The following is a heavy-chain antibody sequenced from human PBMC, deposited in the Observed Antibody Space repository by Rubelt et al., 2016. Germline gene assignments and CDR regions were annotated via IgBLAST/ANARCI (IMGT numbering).Heavy chain of an antibody. D-gene: IGHD3-22*01. V-gene: IGHV2-70*15. J-gene: IGHJ6*02. CDR1: GFSLSTSGMC. Sequence: QVTLRESGPALVKPTQTLTLTCTFSGFSLSTSGMCVSWIRQPPGKALEWLARIDWDDDKYYSTYLKTRLTISKETSQNPVVLTMTNMDPVDTATYYCARILLPDYYDSSGGMDVWGQGTTVTVSS. CDR3: ARILLPDYYDSSGGMDV. CDR2: IDWDDDK.